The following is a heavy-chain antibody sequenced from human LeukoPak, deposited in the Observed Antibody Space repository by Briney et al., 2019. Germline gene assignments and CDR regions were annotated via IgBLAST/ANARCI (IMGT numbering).Heavy chain of an antibody. V-gene: IGHV5-51*01. CDR2: IYPGDSDT. Sequence: GQSLPCSCKGSGYSFTTYWIGWVRQMPGKGLEWMGIIYPGDSDTEYSPSFQGQVTISADKSISTAYLQWSSLKASDTAMYYCARLPEGGGSYLDYWGQGTLVTVSS. CDR3: ARLPEGGGSYLDY. J-gene: IGHJ4*02. D-gene: IGHD3-16*01. CDR1: GYSFTTYW.